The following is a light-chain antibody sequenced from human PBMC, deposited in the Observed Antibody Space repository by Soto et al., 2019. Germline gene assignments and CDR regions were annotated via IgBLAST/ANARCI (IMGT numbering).Light chain of an antibody. CDR3: QQYYSYPRALT. J-gene: IGKJ4*01. CDR1: QGISSY. V-gene: IGKV1-8*01. Sequence: AIRMTQSPSSLSASTGDRVTITCRAIQGISSYLAWYQQKPGKAPKLLIYAASTLQSAVPSRFSGSGAGTDFTLTISCLQSEDFATYYCQQYYSYPRALTFGGGTKVEIK. CDR2: AAS.